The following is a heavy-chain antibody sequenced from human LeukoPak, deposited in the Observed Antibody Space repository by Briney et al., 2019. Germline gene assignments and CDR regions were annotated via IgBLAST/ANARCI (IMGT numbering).Heavy chain of an antibody. J-gene: IGHJ4*02. CDR2: IYYSGST. Sequence: KPSETLSLTCTVSGGSISSYYWSWIRQPPGKGLEWIGYIYYSGSTNYNPFLKSRVTISVDTSKNQFSLKLSSVTAADTAVYYCAITQRDTIFDYWGQGTLVIVSS. D-gene: IGHD5-18*01. V-gene: IGHV4-59*01. CDR3: AITQRDTIFDY. CDR1: GGSISSYY.